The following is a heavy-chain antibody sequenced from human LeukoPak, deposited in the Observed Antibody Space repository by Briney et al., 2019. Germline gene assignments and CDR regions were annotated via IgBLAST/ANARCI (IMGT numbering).Heavy chain of an antibody. CDR3: ARDFLVRGVITYWYFDL. Sequence: GSLRLSCAASGFTFSSYSMIWVRQAPGKGLEWISYISSSSSTKYYADSVKGRFTISRDNAKNSLYLQMNSLRVEDTAVYYCARDFLVRGVITYWYFDLWGRGTLVTVSS. V-gene: IGHV3-48*04. J-gene: IGHJ2*01. D-gene: IGHD3-10*01. CDR2: ISSSSSTK. CDR1: GFTFSSYS.